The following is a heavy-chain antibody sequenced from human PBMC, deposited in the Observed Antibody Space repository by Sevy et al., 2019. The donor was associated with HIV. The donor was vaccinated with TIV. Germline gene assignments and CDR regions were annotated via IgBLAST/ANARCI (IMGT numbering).Heavy chain of an antibody. D-gene: IGHD1-26*01. CDR2: ISSSGGAI. V-gene: IGHV3-11*01. CDR3: ARSIVGAKVDY. J-gene: IGHJ4*02. CDR1: GFTFSDYY. Sequence: GGSLRLSCAASGFTFSDYYMSWIRQAPGKGLEWVSSISSSGGAIYYADSVKGRFTISRDNAKNSLYLQMNSLRAEDTAVYYCARSIVGAKVDYWGQGTLVTVSS.